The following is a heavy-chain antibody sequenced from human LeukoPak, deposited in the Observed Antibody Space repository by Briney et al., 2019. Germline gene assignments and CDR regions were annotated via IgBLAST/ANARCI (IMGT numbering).Heavy chain of an antibody. CDR3: ARASVVPNSADYLDY. CDR1: GFTVTSNY. V-gene: IGHV3-53*01. Sequence: GGSLRLSCAVSGFTVTSNYMTWVRQAPGNGPEWLSVLYPGGDTYYLDSVKGRFTISRDNSKNTLYLQMNSLRVEDTAVYYCARASVVPNSADYLDYWGQGTLVTVSS. D-gene: IGHD2-2*01. CDR2: LYPGGDT. J-gene: IGHJ4*02.